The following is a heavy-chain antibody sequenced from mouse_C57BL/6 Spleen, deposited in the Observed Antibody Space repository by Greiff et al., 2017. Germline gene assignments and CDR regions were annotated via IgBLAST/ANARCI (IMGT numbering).Heavy chain of an antibody. J-gene: IGHJ4*01. CDR1: GYTFTSYW. Sequence: VQLQQPGAELVKPGASVKLSCKASGYTFTSYWMQWVKQRPGQGLGWIGEIDPSDSYTNYNQKFKGKATLTVDTSSSTAYMQLSSLTSEDSAVYYCARRGVYAMDYWGQGTSVTVSS. CDR3: ARRGVYAMDY. V-gene: IGHV1-50*01. CDR2: IDPSDSYT.